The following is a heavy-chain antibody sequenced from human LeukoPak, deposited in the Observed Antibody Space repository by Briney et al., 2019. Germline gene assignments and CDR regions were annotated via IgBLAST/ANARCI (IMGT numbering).Heavy chain of an antibody. D-gene: IGHD2-8*01. CDR2: VSNSGDYI. CDR1: GFSSSSYR. Sequence: RGSLRLSCAASGFSSSSYRMNWVRQAPGKGLEWVSSVSNSGDYIHYADSVKGRFTISRDNSKNSLYLQMNSLRAEDTAVYYCARALIGYYFDYWGQGTLVTVSS. CDR3: ARALIGYYFDY. J-gene: IGHJ4*02. V-gene: IGHV3-21*04.